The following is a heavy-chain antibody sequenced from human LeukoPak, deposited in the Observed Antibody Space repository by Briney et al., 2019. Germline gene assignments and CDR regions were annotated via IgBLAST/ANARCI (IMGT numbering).Heavy chain of an antibody. J-gene: IGHJ4*02. D-gene: IGHD6-13*01. CDR3: ASGTDSSSWLGYSNY. CDR2: VIPSIGIS. Sequence: SVKVSRKASGGTFSNYAISWVRQAPGQGLEWMGRVIPSIGISNYAQKFQDRVTITADKSTRTAYMELDSLRSEDTAIYYCASGTDSSSWLGYSNYWGQGTLVTVSS. V-gene: IGHV1-69*04. CDR1: GGTFSNYA.